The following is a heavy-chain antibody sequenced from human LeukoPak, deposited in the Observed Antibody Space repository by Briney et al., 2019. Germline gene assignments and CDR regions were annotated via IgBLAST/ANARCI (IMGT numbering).Heavy chain of an antibody. CDR2: INPSGGST. J-gene: IGHJ6*03. CDR1: GYTFTIYY. CDR3: ARDFSVRVGIAAASTSGNSGYYYYYMDV. D-gene: IGHD6-13*01. V-gene: IGHV1-46*01. Sequence: GASVTVSFKASGYTFTIYYMHWVRQAPGQGLEWMGIINPSGGSTSYAQKFQGRVTINRDISTSTVYMELSSLRSEDTAVYYCARDFSVRVGIAAASTSGNSGYYYYYMDVWGKGTTVTVSS.